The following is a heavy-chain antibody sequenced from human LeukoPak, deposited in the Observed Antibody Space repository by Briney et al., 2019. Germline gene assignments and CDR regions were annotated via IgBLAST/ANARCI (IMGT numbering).Heavy chain of an antibody. CDR1: GGSFSGYY. Sequence: KPSQTLSLTCAVYGGSFSGYYWSWIRQPPGKGLEWIGEINHSGSTNYNPSLKSRVTISVDTSKNQFSLKLSSVTAADTAVYYCAIHPLDTAMVTKFDYWGQGTLVTVSS. J-gene: IGHJ4*02. CDR3: AIHPLDTAMVTKFDY. CDR2: INHSGST. V-gene: IGHV4-34*01. D-gene: IGHD5-18*01.